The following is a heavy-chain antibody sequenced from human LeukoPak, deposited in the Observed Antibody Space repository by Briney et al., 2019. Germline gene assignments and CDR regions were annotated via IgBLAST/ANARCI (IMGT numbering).Heavy chain of an antibody. D-gene: IGHD2-2*02. V-gene: IGHV3-7*03. Sequence: PGGSLRLSCAASGFTFSSYWMSWVRQAPGKGLEWVANIKEDGGEKYSVDSVKGRFTISRDNAKNSLYLEMNSLRAEDTAIYYCATIPLKGSEYFPHWGQGTLVTVSS. J-gene: IGHJ1*01. CDR2: IKEDGGEK. CDR1: GFTFSSYW. CDR3: ATIPLKGSEYFPH.